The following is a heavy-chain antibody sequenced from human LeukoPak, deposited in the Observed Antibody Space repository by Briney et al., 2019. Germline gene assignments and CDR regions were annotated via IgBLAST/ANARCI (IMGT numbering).Heavy chain of an antibody. CDR2: ISAYNGNT. CDR1: GYTFTSYG. CDR3: ARESYDSSGYYYYGMDV. J-gene: IGHJ6*02. V-gene: IGHV1-18*01. D-gene: IGHD3-22*01. Sequence: GASVKVSCKASGYTFTSYGISWVRQAPGQGLEWMGWISAYNGNTNYAQKLQGRVTMTTDTSTSTAYMELRSLRSDDTVVYYCARESYDSSGYYYYGMDVWGQGTTVTVSS.